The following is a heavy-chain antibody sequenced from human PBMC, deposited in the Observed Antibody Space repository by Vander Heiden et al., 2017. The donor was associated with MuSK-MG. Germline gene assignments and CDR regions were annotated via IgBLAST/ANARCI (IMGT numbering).Heavy chain of an antibody. J-gene: IGHJ4*02. D-gene: IGHD3-3*01. V-gene: IGHV4-38-2*01. CDR3: ASYDFWSGYYRDY. Sequence: QVQLQESGPGLVKPSETLSLTCAVSGYSISSGYYWGWIRQPPGKGLEWIGSIYHSGSTYYNPSLKSRVTISVDTSKNQFSLKLSSVTAADTAVYYCASYDFWSGYYRDYWGQGTLVTVSS. CDR1: GYSISSGYY. CDR2: IYHSGST.